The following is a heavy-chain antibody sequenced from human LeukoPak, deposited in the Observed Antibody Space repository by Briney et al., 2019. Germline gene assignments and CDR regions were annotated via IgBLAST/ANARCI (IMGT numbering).Heavy chain of an antibody. V-gene: IGHV3-30*02. J-gene: IGHJ6*03. CDR1: GFIFSTYG. CDR2: ILYDGSNT. Sequence: GGSLRLSCAASGFIFSTYGMHWVRQAPGKGLEWVAFILYDGSNTYCADSVKGRFTSSRDNSKNTLYLQMNSLRAEDTAVYYCAKVGSGSYPNYYYYYMDVWGKGTTVAVS. D-gene: IGHD1-26*01. CDR3: AKVGSGSYPNYYYYYMDV.